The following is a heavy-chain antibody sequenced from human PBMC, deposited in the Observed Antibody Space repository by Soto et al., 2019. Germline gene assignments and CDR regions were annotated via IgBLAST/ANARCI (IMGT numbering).Heavy chain of an antibody. Sequence: QVQLQESGPGLVKPSGTLSLSCAVSGGSISSSHWWTWVRQPPGKGLEWIGEIYHSGSTNYNPSPKSRVTITVDASTNHFSPHLSSVTAADTAVFYCASSGGGEDYWGQGILVTVSS. J-gene: IGHJ4*02. CDR1: GGSISSSHW. CDR2: IYHSGST. V-gene: IGHV4-4*02. D-gene: IGHD3-16*01. CDR3: ASSGGGEDY.